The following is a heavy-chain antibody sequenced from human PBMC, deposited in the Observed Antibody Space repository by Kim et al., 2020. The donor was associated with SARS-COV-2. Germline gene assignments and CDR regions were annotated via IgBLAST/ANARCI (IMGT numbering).Heavy chain of an antibody. CDR1: GFTFNSWA. CDR3: AKAGGISGLMYYFDY. D-gene: IGHD6-19*01. V-gene: IGHV3-23*01. J-gene: IGHJ4*02. CDR2: ISGGGGGT. Sequence: GGSLRLSCVASGFTFNSWAMAWVRQAPGKELEWVAAISGGGGGTLYADSVKGRFTVFRDNSKDILYLQMNSLRADDTAVYYCAKAGGISGLMYYFDYWGQGTLVTVSS.